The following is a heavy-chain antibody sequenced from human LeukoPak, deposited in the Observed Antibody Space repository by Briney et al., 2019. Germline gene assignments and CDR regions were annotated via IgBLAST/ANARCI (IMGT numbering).Heavy chain of an antibody. D-gene: IGHD2-2*01. CDR1: GGTFSSYA. Sequence: AVKVSCKASGGTFSSYAISWGRQAPGQGLEWMGGIIPIFGTANYAQKFQGRVTITADESTSTAYMELSSLRSEDTAVYYCARERYCSSTSCYGNFDYWGQGTLVTVSS. CDR3: ARERYCSSTSCYGNFDY. CDR2: IIPIFGTA. V-gene: IGHV1-69*01. J-gene: IGHJ4*02.